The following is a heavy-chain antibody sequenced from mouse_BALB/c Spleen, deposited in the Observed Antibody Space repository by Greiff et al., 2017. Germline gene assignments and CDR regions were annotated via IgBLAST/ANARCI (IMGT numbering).Heavy chain of an antibody. J-gene: IGHJ3*01. CDR3: ARQGDDGYYGGLAY. CDR1: GFTFSSYT. V-gene: IGHV5-12-2*01. D-gene: IGHD2-3*01. Sequence: EVKLVESGGGLVQPGGSLKLSCAASGFTFSSYTMSWVRQTPEKRLEWVAYISNGGGSTYYPDTVKGRFTISRDNAKNTLYLQMSSLKSEDTAMYYCARQGDDGYYGGLAYWGQGTLVTVSA. CDR2: ISNGGGST.